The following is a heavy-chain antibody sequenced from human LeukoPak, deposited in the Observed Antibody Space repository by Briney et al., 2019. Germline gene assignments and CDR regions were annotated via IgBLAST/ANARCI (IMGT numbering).Heavy chain of an antibody. V-gene: IGHV3-23*01. CDR1: GFTFSSYA. J-gene: IGHJ6*02. CDR2: ISGSGGST. Sequence: GGSLRLSCAASGFTFSSYAMSWVRQAPGKGLEWVSAISGSGGSTYYADSVKGRFTISRDNSKNTLYLQMNSLRAEDTAVYYCATSPYSSSWGDYYYGMDVWGQGTTVTVSS. CDR3: ATSPYSSSWGDYYYGMDV. D-gene: IGHD6-13*01.